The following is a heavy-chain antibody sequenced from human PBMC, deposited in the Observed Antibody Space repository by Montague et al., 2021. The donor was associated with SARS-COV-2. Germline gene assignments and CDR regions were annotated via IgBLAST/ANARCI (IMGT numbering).Heavy chain of an antibody. D-gene: IGHD5-24*01. CDR1: GFTFSSYS. CDR3: ARDRWDRNGMDV. J-gene: IGHJ6*02. Sequence: SLRLSCAASGFTFSSYSMNWVRQAPGKGLEWVSYISSSSSTIYYXDSVKGRFTISRDNAKNSLYLQMNSLRDEDTAVYYCARDRWDRNGMDVWGQGTTVTVSS. V-gene: IGHV3-48*02. CDR2: ISSSSSTI.